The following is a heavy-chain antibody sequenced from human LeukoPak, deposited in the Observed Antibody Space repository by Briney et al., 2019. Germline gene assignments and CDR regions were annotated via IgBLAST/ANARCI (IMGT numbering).Heavy chain of an antibody. Sequence: PGGSLRLSCAASGFTFSSYSMNWVRQAPGKGLEWVSSISGSSYIYYADSVKGRFTISRDNAKNSLYLQMYSLRAEDTAVYYCARDPGSGYVNNWFDPWGQGTLVTVSS. CDR1: GFTFSSYS. D-gene: IGHD3-22*01. CDR3: ARDPGSGYVNNWFDP. CDR2: ISGSSYI. V-gene: IGHV3-21*01. J-gene: IGHJ5*02.